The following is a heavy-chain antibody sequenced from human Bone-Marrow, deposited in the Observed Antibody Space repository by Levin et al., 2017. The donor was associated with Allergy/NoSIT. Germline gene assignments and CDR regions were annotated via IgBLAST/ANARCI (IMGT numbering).Heavy chain of an antibody. CDR3: ARALPGYSPGYSWFDL. CDR2: VIPIFGTT. V-gene: IGHV1-69*06. Sequence: SVKVSCKASGGTFTNFAISWVRQAPGQGLEWMGSVIPIFGTTHYAKNFQGRGTMTADISTNTAFMELSGLRSDDTAIYFCARALPGYSPGYSWFDLWGQGTQVTVSS. J-gene: IGHJ5*02. CDR1: GGTFTNFA. D-gene: IGHD5-18*01.